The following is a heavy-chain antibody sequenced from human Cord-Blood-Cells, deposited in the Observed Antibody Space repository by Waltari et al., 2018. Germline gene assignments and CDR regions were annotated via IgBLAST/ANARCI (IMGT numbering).Heavy chain of an antibody. CDR3: ARVCQLGSHFDY. CDR2: IKQDGSEK. J-gene: IGHJ4*02. Sequence: EVQLVESGGGLVQPGGSLRLPCAASGCTLSRDWTTWDCQAPGKGLEWVANIKQDGSEKYYVDSVKGRFTISRDNAKTSLYLQMNSLRAEDTAVYYCARVCQLGSHFDYWGQGTLVTVSS. V-gene: IGHV3-7*01. D-gene: IGHD7-27*01. CDR1: GCTLSRDW.